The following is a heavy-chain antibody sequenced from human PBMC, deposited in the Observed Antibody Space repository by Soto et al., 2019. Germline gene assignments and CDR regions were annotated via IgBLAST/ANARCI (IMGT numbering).Heavy chain of an antibody. D-gene: IGHD3-22*01. CDR2: IIPIFGTA. V-gene: IGHV1-69*01. Sequence: PGRGSYKATGGPFSSYAISWVRPAPRPGLEWMGGIIPIFGTANYAQKFQGRVTITADESTSTAYMELSSLRSEGTAVYYCARDSHPEYDSSGYYAGYWGQGTLVTVSS. J-gene: IGHJ4*02. CDR3: ARDSHPEYDSSGYYAGY. CDR1: GGPFSSYA.